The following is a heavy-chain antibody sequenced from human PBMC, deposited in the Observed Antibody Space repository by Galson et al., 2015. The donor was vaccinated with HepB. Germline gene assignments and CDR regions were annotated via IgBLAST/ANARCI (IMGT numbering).Heavy chain of an antibody. V-gene: IGHV3-33*08. CDR1: GLIFRRYG. CDR3: ATSGCVGDCSKYYFDY. CDR2: LWYDGRKK. Sequence: SLRLSCAASGLIFRRYGMHWVRQAPGKGLEWVAVLWYDGRKKEYGDSVKGRFRISRDNSKNTVYLQMNSLRADDTAIYYCATSGCVGDCSKYYFDYWGQGTLVTVSS. J-gene: IGHJ4*02. D-gene: IGHD2-21*01.